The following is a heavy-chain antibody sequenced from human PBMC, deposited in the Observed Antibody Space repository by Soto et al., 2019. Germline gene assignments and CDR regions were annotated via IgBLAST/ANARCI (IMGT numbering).Heavy chain of an antibody. D-gene: IGHD4-17*01. Sequence: GGSLRLSCTPSGFTLSYWMSWVRQAPGKGLEWVANIKEEGSEIQYVDSVKGRFTISRDTAKNSLYLEMNRLRVEGTAVYYCASPRAVTSGWDRWGQGTLVTVSS. CDR3: ASPRAVTSGWDR. CDR2: IKEEGSEI. V-gene: IGHV3-7*01. CDR1: GFTLSYW. J-gene: IGHJ1*01.